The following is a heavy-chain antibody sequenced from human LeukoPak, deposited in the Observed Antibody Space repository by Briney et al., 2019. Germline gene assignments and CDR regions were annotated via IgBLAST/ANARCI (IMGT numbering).Heavy chain of an antibody. Sequence: ASVKVSCKASGYTFTSYDINWVRQATGQGLEWMGWMNPNSGNTDYAQKLQGRVTMTRNTSISTAYMELSSLRSEDTAVYYCARQNGLSGTIDYWGQGTLVTVSS. D-gene: IGHD6-13*01. J-gene: IGHJ4*02. CDR3: ARQNGLSGTIDY. V-gene: IGHV1-8*01. CDR1: GYTFTSYD. CDR2: MNPNSGNT.